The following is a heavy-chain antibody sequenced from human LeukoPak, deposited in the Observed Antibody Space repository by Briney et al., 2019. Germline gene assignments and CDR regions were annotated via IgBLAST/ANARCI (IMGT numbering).Heavy chain of an antibody. CDR2: IKSKTDGGTT. V-gene: IGHV3-15*01. CDR3: TISLPSYGSGLSDY. Sequence: PGGSLRLSCAASGFTFSNAWMSWVRQVPGKGLEWVGRIKSKTDGGTTDYAAPVKGRFTISRDDSKNTLYLQMNSLKTEDTAVYYCTISLPSYGSGLSDYWGQGTLVTVSS. CDR1: GFTFSNAW. D-gene: IGHD3-10*01. J-gene: IGHJ4*02.